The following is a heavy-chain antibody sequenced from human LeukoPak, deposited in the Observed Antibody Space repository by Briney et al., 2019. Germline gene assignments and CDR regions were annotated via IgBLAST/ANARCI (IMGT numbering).Heavy chain of an antibody. CDR1: GFTFSSYS. V-gene: IGHV3-48*02. Sequence: GGSLRLSCAASGFTFSSYSMNWVRHAPGQGLEWVSYISSSSSTINYTDSVKGRFTISRDNARNSLYLQMNSLRDEDTAVYYCATYYGDYVGFDYWGQGTLVTVSS. CDR2: ISSSSSTI. J-gene: IGHJ4*02. CDR3: ATYYGDYVGFDY. D-gene: IGHD4-17*01.